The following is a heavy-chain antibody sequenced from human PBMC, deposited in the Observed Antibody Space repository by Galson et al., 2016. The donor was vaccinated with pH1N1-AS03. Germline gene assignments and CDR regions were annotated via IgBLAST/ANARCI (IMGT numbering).Heavy chain of an antibody. CDR3: AKDRSSRNVLGAYDY. D-gene: IGHD3-10*02. Sequence: SLRLSCAVSRFTFSSYAMSWVRQAPGKELEWVSGINGNGGTTYYAHSVKGRFTISRDSLQNTLDLQMNSLSAEDTAVYYCAKDRSSRNVLGAYDYWGQGTLVTVSS. J-gene: IGHJ4*02. CDR2: INGNGGTT. V-gene: IGHV3-23*01. CDR1: RFTFSSYA.